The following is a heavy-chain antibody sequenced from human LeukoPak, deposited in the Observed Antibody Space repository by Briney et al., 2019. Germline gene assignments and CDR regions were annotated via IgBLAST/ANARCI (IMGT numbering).Heavy chain of an antibody. CDR1: GFTFRSSA. J-gene: IGHJ3*02. CDR3: ARAKADIVVVVAAPGAFDI. CDR2: ISGSGGST. D-gene: IGHD2-15*01. V-gene: IGHV3-23*01. Sequence: GGSLRLSCAVSGFTFRSSAMSWVRQAPGKGLEWVSCISGSGGSTYHADSVKGRFTISRDNSKNTLYLQMNSLRAEDTAVYYCARAKADIVVVVAAPGAFDIWGQGTMVTVSS.